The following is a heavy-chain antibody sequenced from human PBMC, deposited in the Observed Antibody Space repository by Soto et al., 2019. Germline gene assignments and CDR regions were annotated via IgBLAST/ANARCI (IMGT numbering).Heavy chain of an antibody. Sequence: QVQLVQSGAEVKKPGASVKVSCKASGYSFNTYAISWVRQAPGQGIEWMGWISGYNHNTNFAGKFQGRVTVTADRSTSTAYMELRSLTSNDPAVYYCAREYGMDVWGQGTPVTVS. CDR1: GYSFNTYA. V-gene: IGHV1-18*01. CDR3: AREYGMDV. CDR2: ISGYNHNT. J-gene: IGHJ6*02.